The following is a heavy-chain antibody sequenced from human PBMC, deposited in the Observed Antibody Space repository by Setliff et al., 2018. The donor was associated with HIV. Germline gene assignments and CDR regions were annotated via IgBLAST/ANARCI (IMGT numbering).Heavy chain of an antibody. V-gene: IGHV1-3*01. CDR2: INAGNGNT. J-gene: IGHJ4*02. Sequence: VASVKVSCKASGYTFTSYALHWVRQAPGQRLEWVGWINAGNGNTRYSREFQGRVTMTTDTSTSTAYMELRSLRSDDTAVYYCARGPPIVVVPAALLTFDYWGQGTLVTVSS. CDR3: ARGPPIVVVPAALLTFDY. CDR1: GYTFTSYA. D-gene: IGHD2-2*01.